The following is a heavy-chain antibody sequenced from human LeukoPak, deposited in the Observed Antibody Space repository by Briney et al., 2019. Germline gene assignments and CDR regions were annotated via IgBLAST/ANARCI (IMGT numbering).Heavy chain of an antibody. CDR1: GYTFTSFS. Sequence: ASVKVSCKASGYTFTSFSISWVRQAPGQGLEWMGWISAHNGYTDYAQKLQGRVTMTTDKSTNTAYMELRSLRSDDTAVYYCSTGDCSGVSCYLPEYFRHWGQGTLVTVSS. D-gene: IGHD2-15*01. CDR2: ISAHNGYT. CDR3: STGDCSGVSCYLPEYFRH. V-gene: IGHV1-18*01. J-gene: IGHJ1*01.